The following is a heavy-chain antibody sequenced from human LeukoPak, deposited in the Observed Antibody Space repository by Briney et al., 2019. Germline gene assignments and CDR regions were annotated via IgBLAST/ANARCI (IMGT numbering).Heavy chain of an antibody. CDR2: IKQDGSDK. V-gene: IGHV3-7*01. J-gene: IGHJ4*02. D-gene: IGHD1-1*01. CDR3: ARLTGTTGFDY. Sequence: GGSLRLSCAASGFPFSAYWMSWVRQAPGKGLEWVANIKQDGSDKYYVDSVKGRFTISRDNAKNSLYLQLNSQRADDTAVYYCARLTGTTGFDYWGQGTLVTVSS. CDR1: GFPFSAYW.